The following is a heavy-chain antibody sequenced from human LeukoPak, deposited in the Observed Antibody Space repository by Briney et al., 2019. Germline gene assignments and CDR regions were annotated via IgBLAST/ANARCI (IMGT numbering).Heavy chain of an antibody. D-gene: IGHD6-6*01. J-gene: IGHJ3*02. CDR2: IYYSGST. V-gene: IGHV4-59*01. CDR1: GGSLSSYY. Sequence: SETLSLTCTVSGGSLSSYYWSWIRQPPGKGLEWIGYIYYSGSTNYNPSLKSRVTISLDTSKNQFSLKLSSVTAADTAVYYCARGSPEDHAFDIWGQGTMVTVSS. CDR3: ARGSPEDHAFDI.